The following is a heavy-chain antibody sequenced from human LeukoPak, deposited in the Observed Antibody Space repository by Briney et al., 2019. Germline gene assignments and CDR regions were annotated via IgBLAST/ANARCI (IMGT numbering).Heavy chain of an antibody. J-gene: IGHJ4*02. CDR3: ARLNITGTTVLDY. D-gene: IGHD1-7*01. V-gene: IGHV4-39*07. Sequence: SETLSLTCTVSGGSISSYHWSWIRQPPGKGLEWIGSIYYSGSTYYNPSLKSRVTISVDTSKNQFSLKLSSVTAADTAVYYCARLNITGTTVLDYWGQGTLVTVSS. CDR2: IYYSGST. CDR1: GGSISSYH.